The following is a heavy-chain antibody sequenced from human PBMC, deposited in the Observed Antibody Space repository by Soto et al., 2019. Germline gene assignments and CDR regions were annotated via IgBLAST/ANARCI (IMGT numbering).Heavy chain of an antibody. D-gene: IGHD3-22*01. Sequence: SETLSLTCTVSGGSVSSGVYYWSWIRPPPGKGLEWIGYIYYSGNTNYNPSLKSRVTISGDTSKNQFSLKLTSVTAADTAVYYCARGFKVVVIPYFDYWGQGTLVTVSS. V-gene: IGHV4-61*08. CDR1: GGSVSSGVYY. J-gene: IGHJ4*02. CDR2: IYYSGNT. CDR3: ARGFKVVVIPYFDY.